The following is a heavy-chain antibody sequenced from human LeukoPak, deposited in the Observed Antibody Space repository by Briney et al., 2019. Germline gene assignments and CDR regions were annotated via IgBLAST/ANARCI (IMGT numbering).Heavy chain of an antibody. Sequence: GGSLRLSCAASGFTVSINYMSWVRQAPGKGLEWVSGIYSGDSTYYADSLKGRFTIARDNSKNTLYLQMNSLRAEGTAVYYCARDRFPYCSSTSCYIYYGMDVWGQGTTVTVSS. CDR2: IYSGDST. J-gene: IGHJ6*02. D-gene: IGHD2-2*02. V-gene: IGHV3-53*01. CDR1: GFTVSINY. CDR3: ARDRFPYCSSTSCYIYYGMDV.